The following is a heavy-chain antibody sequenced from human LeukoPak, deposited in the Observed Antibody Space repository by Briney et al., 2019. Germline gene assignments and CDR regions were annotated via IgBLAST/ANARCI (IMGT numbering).Heavy chain of an antibody. Sequence: GSLRLSCAASGFTFSDYYMSWIRQAPGKGLEWVSYISSSGSTIYYADSVKGRFTISRDNAKNSLYLQMNSLRAEDTAVYYCAKGYCSSTSCYANWYFDLWGRGTLVTVSS. V-gene: IGHV3-11*04. CDR3: AKGYCSSTSCYANWYFDL. CDR2: ISSSGSTI. CDR1: GFTFSDYY. D-gene: IGHD2-2*01. J-gene: IGHJ2*01.